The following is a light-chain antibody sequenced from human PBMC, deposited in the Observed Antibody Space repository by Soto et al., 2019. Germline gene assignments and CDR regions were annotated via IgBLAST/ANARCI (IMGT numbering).Light chain of an antibody. J-gene: IGKJ4*01. CDR1: QSISSY. Sequence: DIQMTQSPSSLSASVGDRVTITCRASQSISSYLAWYQQKPGEAPKLLIFAASTLQSGVPSRFSGGGSGTDFTLTISSLQAEDFATYYCQQLSTYPSTFGGGTKVDIK. CDR2: AAS. V-gene: IGKV1-9*01. CDR3: QQLSTYPST.